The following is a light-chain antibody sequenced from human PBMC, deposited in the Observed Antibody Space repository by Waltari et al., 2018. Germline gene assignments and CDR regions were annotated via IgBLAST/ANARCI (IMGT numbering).Light chain of an antibody. Sequence: DIQMTQSPSSLSASVVDRVTITCRASENVNNYLNWYQQKPGKAPKLLIYKASTLQSGVPSRFSGSGSGTDYTLTISSLQSEDVATYYCQQNYGTPLTFGGGTKVEIK. CDR3: QQNYGTPLT. CDR1: ENVNNY. J-gene: IGKJ4*02. V-gene: IGKV1-39*01. CDR2: KAS.